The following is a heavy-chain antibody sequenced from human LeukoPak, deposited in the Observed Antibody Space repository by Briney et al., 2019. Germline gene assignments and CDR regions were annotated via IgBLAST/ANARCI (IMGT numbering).Heavy chain of an antibody. CDR3: AKERPWELDC. D-gene: IGHD1-26*01. CDR1: GFTLSSYA. J-gene: IGHJ4*02. V-gene: IGHV3-23*01. CDR2: ISGSGGST. Sequence: GGSLRLSCATSGFTLSSYAMSWVRQAPGKGLEWVSGISGSGGSTYYADSVKGRYTISRDNSKNTLYLQMNSLRAEDTAVYYCAKERPWELDCWGQGTLVTVSS.